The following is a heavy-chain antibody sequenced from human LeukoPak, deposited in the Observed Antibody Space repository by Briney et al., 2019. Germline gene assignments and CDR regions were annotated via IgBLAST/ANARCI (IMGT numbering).Heavy chain of an antibody. Sequence: PGGSLRLSCAASGFTFSDYYMSWIRQAPGKGLEWVSYISSSGSTIYYADSVKGRFTISGDNAKNSLYLQMNSLRAEDTAIYYCAKVFWRTTPNDAFDIWGQGTMVTVSS. CDR1: GFTFSDYY. CDR2: ISSSGSTI. J-gene: IGHJ3*02. CDR3: AKVFWRTTPNDAFDI. D-gene: IGHD1-26*01. V-gene: IGHV3-11*01.